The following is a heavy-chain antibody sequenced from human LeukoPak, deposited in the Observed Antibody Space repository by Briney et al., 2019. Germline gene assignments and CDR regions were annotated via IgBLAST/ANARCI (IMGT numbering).Heavy chain of an antibody. Sequence: GGSLRLSCAASGFTFSTCAMSWVRQAPGKGLEWVSTISGGGRSTDYADSVKGQFTISRDNSKNTLYLQMNSLRVEDTAVYYCARERYFDYWGQGTLVTVSS. J-gene: IGHJ4*02. CDR1: GFTFSTCA. V-gene: IGHV3-23*01. CDR2: ISGGGRST. CDR3: ARERYFDY.